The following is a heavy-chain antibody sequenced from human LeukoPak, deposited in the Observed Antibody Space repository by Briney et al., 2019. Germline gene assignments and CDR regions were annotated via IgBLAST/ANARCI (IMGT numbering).Heavy chain of an antibody. CDR3: ATSGWSLLFDY. V-gene: IGHV3-23*01. CDR2: ISGSDGST. CDR1: GFTFSNYA. D-gene: IGHD6-19*01. J-gene: IGHJ4*02. Sequence: GGSLRLSCAATGFTFSNYAMNWVRQAPGKGLEWVSGISGSDGSTNYADSVKGRFTISRENSKNTLYLQMNSLRAEDTAVYYCATSGWSLLFDYWGQGTLVTVSS.